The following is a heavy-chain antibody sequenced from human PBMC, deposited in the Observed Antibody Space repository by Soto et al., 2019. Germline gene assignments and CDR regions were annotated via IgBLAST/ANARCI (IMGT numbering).Heavy chain of an antibody. CDR2: INHSGST. V-gene: IGHV4-34*01. D-gene: IGHD2-15*01. Sequence: KPSETLSLTCAVCGGSFSGYYWSWIRQPPGKGLEWIGEINHSGSTNYNPSLKSRVTISVDTSKNKFSLKLSSVTAAYTAVYYFAIGGVVVVASTHVTFDPWGEGRLVNVST. J-gene: IGHJ5*02. CDR1: GGSFSGYY. CDR3: AIGGVVVVASTHVTFDP.